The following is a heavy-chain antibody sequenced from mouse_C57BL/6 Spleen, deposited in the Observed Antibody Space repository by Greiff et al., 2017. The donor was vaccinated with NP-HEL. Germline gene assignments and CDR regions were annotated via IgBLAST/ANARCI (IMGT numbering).Heavy chain of an antibody. V-gene: IGHV5-12*01. CDR2: ISNGGGST. D-gene: IGHD1-2*01. Sequence: VQLKESGGGLVQPGGSLKLSCAASGFTFSDYYMYWVRQTPEKRLEWVAYISNGGGSTYYPDTVKGRFTISRDNAKNTLYLQMSRLKSEDTAMYYCARHTTTAFDYWGQGTTLTVSS. J-gene: IGHJ2*01. CDR3: ARHTTTAFDY. CDR1: GFTFSDYY.